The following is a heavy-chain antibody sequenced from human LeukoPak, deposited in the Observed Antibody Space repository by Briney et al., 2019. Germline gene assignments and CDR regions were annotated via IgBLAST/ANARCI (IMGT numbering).Heavy chain of an antibody. J-gene: IGHJ6*02. Sequence: SETLSLTCTVSDGSISNHYWSWIRQPPGKGLEWIGNINYSGSTKYNPSLKSGVVMSVDTSKNQFSLKLSSVTAADTAVYYCAKDIYGSGSYYGNGLDVWGRGTTVTVSS. CDR3: AKDIYGSGSYYGNGLDV. CDR1: DGSISNHY. D-gene: IGHD3-10*01. CDR2: INYSGST. V-gene: IGHV4-59*11.